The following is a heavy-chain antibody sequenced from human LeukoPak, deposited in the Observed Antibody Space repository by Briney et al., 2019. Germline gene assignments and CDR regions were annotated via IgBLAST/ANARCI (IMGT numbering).Heavy chain of an antibody. CDR2: IHPGGSGT. Sequence: GESLKISCKGSGYMFTNYWIGWVRQMPGKGLEWMGIIHPGGSGTRYSPSLQGQVTISADKSISTAYLQWSSLNASHTAMYYCARPHGIRGYSYGYPAGAFDIWGQGTMVTVSS. CDR1: GYMFTNYW. J-gene: IGHJ3*02. D-gene: IGHD5-18*01. V-gene: IGHV5-51*01. CDR3: ARPHGIRGYSYGYPAGAFDI.